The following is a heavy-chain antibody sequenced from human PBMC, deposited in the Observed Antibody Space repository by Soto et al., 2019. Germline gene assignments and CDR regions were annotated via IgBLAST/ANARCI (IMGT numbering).Heavy chain of an antibody. CDR3: ARDRYGVPRGDYFDS. V-gene: IGHV4-31*03. CDR1: GGSISSGAHY. CDR2: IYYSGSN. J-gene: IGHJ4*02. D-gene: IGHD4-17*01. Sequence: QVQLQESGPGLVKPSQTLSLTCTVSGGSISSGAHYWSWIRQLPGKGLEWIGNIYYSGSNYYNPSLKSRVTISVDTSNNQFSLNLSSVTAADMAIYYCARDRYGVPRGDYFDSWGQGILVTVSS.